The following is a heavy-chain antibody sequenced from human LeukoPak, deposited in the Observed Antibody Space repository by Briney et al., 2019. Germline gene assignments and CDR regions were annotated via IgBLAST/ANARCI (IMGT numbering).Heavy chain of an antibody. D-gene: IGHD6-19*01. Sequence: PGGSLRLSCAASGFTFSSYAMSWVRQAPGKGLEWVSTISGSGSGGSTYYADSVKGRFTISRDISKDTLYLQMNSLRAEDTAVYYCAKLLAVTNSYYFNYWGQGTLVTVSS. CDR2: ISGSGSGGST. V-gene: IGHV3-23*01. CDR3: AKLLAVTNSYYFNY. CDR1: GFTFSSYA. J-gene: IGHJ4*02.